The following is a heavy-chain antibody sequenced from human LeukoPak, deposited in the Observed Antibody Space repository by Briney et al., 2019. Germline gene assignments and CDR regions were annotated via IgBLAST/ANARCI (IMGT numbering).Heavy chain of an antibody. Sequence: GGSLRLSCAASGFTFSSYAMSWVRQAPGKGLEWVSAISGSGGSTYYADSVKGRFTISRDNSKNTLYLQMNSLRAEDTAVYYCAKDPYCSSTSCYWMTTITWFDPWGQGTLVTVSS. CDR1: GFTFSSYA. J-gene: IGHJ5*02. V-gene: IGHV3-23*01. CDR3: AKDPYCSSTSCYWMTTITWFDP. CDR2: ISGSGGST. D-gene: IGHD2-2*01.